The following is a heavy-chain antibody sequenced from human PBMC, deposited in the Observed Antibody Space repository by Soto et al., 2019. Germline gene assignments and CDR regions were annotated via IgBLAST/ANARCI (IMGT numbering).Heavy chain of an antibody. CDR3: ARHGIVLMVYAIALTTVTS. D-gene: IGHD2-8*01. J-gene: IGHJ4*02. V-gene: IGHV4-39*01. CDR1: GGSISSSSYY. Sequence: QLQLQESGPGLVKPSETLSLTCTVSGGSISSSSYYWGWIRQPPGKGLEWIGSIYYSGSTYYNPSPTSRVPISVDTSKNPFSLKLSSLTAADTAVYYCARHGIVLMVYAIALTTVTSWGQGTLVTVSS. CDR2: IYYSGST.